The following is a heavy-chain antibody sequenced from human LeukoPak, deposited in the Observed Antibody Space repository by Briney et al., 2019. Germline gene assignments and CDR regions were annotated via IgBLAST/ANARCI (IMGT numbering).Heavy chain of an antibody. Sequence: PGRSLRLSCAASGFTFSSYGMHWVRQAPGKGLEWVAVIWYDGSNKYYADSVKGRFTISRDNSKNTLYLQMNSLRAEDTAVYYCAKDPGIVARPELDYWGQGTLVTVSS. J-gene: IGHJ4*02. CDR3: AKDPGIVARPELDY. CDR2: IWYDGSNK. V-gene: IGHV3-33*06. CDR1: GFTFSSYG. D-gene: IGHD6-6*01.